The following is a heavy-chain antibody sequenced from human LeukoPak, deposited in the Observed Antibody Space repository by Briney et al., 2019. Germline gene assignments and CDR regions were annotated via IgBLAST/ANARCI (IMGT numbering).Heavy chain of an antibody. J-gene: IGHJ5*02. CDR3: ARGDGGASWRVHFWFDP. CDR1: DYSITSPYF. Sequence: SETLSLTCAVSDYSITSPYFWGWIRQPPGEGLEWIGSFYHSGTTYYNPSFERRVTISVDTSKNQFSLKLSSVTAADTAIYYCARGDGGASWRVHFWFDPWGPGTRVTVSS. CDR2: FYHSGTT. D-gene: IGHD6-19*01. V-gene: IGHV4-38-2*01.